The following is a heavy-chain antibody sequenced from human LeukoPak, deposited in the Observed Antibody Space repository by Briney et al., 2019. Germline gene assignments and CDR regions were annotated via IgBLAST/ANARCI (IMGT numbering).Heavy chain of an antibody. V-gene: IGHV4-59*08. CDR3: ARGDYSSSSRNNQDWFDP. D-gene: IGHD6-6*01. CDR1: GDSISNFY. Sequence: ASETLSLTCTVSGDSISNFYWTWIRQPPGKGLEWIGYIYYTGSSDYNPSLKSRVTISVDTSKNQFSLKLSSVTAADTAVYYCARGDYSSSSRNNQDWFDPWGQGTLVTVSP. CDR2: IYYTGSS. J-gene: IGHJ5*02.